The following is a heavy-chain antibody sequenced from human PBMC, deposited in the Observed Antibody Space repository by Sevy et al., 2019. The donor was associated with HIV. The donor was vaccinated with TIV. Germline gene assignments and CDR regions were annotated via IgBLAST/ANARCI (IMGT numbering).Heavy chain of an antibody. CDR2: VSKEGTNK. CDR3: ARDPHSVPHWGSFDS. V-gene: IGHV3-30-3*01. D-gene: IGHD3-16*01. Sequence: SLRLSCEASGFTFSRYAFHWVRQAPGKGLEWVAVVSKEGTNKYYADSVKGRFTISRDNSRNTLYLQMQSLRADDTAVYFCARDPHSVPHWGSFDSWGQGTLVTVSS. J-gene: IGHJ4*02. CDR1: GFTFSRYA.